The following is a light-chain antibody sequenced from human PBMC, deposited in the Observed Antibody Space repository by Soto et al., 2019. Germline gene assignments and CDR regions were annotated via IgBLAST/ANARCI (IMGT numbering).Light chain of an antibody. J-gene: IGKJ2*01. CDR2: GAS. CDR3: QQYGSSPPYT. V-gene: IGKV3-20*01. Sequence: EIVLTQSPATLSLSPGERATLSCRASQSVSRSYLAWYQQKPGQAPRLLIYGASSRATGIPDRFSGSGSGTDFTLTSRRLEPADFAVYYCQQYGSSPPYTFGQGTKLEIK. CDR1: QSVSRSY.